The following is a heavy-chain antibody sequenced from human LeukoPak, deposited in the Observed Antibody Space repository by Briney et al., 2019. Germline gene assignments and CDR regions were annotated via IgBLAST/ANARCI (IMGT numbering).Heavy chain of an antibody. J-gene: IGHJ5*02. Sequence: PGGSLRPSCAASGFTVSSNYMSWVRQAPGKGLEWVSVLYSGGSTYYADSVRGRFTISRDNSKNTLYLQMNSLRAEDTAVYYCARDKGGWFDPWGQGTLVTVSS. D-gene: IGHD1-26*01. CDR1: GFTVSSNY. CDR3: ARDKGGWFDP. CDR2: LYSGGST. V-gene: IGHV3-53*01.